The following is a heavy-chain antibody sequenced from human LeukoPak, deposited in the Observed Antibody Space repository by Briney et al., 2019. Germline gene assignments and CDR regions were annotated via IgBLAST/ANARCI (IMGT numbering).Heavy chain of an antibody. CDR3: ARVGSVGATDYFDY. J-gene: IGHJ4*02. CDR2: IIPIFGTA. V-gene: IGHV1-69*05. D-gene: IGHD1-26*01. CDR1: GYTFTSYG. Sequence: SVKVSCKASGYTFTSYGIGWVRQAPGQGLEWMGRIIPIFGTANYAQKFQGRVTITTDESTSTAYMELSSLRSEDTAVYYCARVGSVGATDYFDYWGQGTLVTVSS.